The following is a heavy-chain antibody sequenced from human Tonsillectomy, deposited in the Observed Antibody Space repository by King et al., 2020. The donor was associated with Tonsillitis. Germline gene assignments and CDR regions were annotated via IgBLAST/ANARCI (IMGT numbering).Heavy chain of an antibody. V-gene: IGHV3-48*03. CDR1: GFTFSSYE. CDR2: ISCSGRII. CDR3: ARDPIVGANFDY. Sequence: VQLVESGGGLVQPGGSLRLSCAASGFTFSSYEMNWVRQAPGKGLEWVSYISCSGRIIYYADSVKGRFTISRDNAKNSLYLQMNSLRAEDTAVYYCARDPIVGANFDYWGQGTLVTVAT. D-gene: IGHD1-26*01. J-gene: IGHJ4*02.